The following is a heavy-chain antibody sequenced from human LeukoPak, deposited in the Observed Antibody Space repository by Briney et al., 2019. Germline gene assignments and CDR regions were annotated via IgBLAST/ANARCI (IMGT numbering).Heavy chain of an antibody. Sequence: SETLSLTCAVYGGSFSGYYWSWIRQPPGKGLEWIGEINHSGSTNYNPSLKSRVTISVDTSKNQFSLKLSSVTAADTAVYYCASLGTNDILKGVQNIQFGNYYYGMDVWGQGTTVTVSS. J-gene: IGHJ6*02. CDR1: GGSFSGYY. V-gene: IGHV4-34*01. D-gene: IGHD3-9*01. CDR3: ASLGTNDILKGVQNIQFGNYYYGMDV. CDR2: INHSGST.